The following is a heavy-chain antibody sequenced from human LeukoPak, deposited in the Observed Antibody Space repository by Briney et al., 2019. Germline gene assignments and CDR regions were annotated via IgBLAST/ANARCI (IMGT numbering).Heavy chain of an antibody. CDR2: INPSGGYT. Sequence: ASVKVSCKASGYTFTSYYMHWVRQAPGQGLEWMGTINPSGGYTNYAQKLQGRVTMTRDTSTSTVYMEMSSLRSEDTALYYCAREGGSSSWYDYWGQGTLVTISS. J-gene: IGHJ4*02. CDR3: AREGGSSSWYDY. D-gene: IGHD6-13*01. CDR1: GYTFTSYY. V-gene: IGHV1-46*04.